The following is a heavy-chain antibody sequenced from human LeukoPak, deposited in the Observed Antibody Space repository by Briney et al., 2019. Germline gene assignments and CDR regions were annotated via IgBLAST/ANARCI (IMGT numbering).Heavy chain of an antibody. D-gene: IGHD6-19*01. Sequence: SETLSLTCNVSGGSIGGHTFYWDWIRQPPGKGLEWVADIYYNGNTFYNPSLKSRVAISIDMSKSQFSLHLSSVTAADTAIYYCARLTALAGHRGAFDIWGPGTMVTVSS. CDR1: GGSIGGHTFY. V-gene: IGHV4-39*01. CDR3: ARLTALAGHRGAFDI. CDR2: IYYNGNT. J-gene: IGHJ3*02.